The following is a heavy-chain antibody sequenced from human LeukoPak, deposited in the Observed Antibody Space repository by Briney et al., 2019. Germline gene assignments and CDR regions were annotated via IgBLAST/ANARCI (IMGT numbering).Heavy chain of an antibody. CDR2: INPNSGGT. Sequence: ASVKVSCTASGYTFTGYYMHWVRQAPGQGLEWMGRINPNSGGTNYAQKFQGRVTMTRDTSTSTAYMELSRLRSDDTAVYYCARGAPHYYDSSGPADYWGQGTLVTVSS. J-gene: IGHJ4*02. CDR3: ARGAPHYYDSSGPADY. CDR1: GYTFTGYY. D-gene: IGHD3-22*01. V-gene: IGHV1-2*06.